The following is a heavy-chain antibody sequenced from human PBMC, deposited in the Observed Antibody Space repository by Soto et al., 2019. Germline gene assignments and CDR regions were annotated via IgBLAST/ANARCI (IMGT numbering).Heavy chain of an antibody. V-gene: IGHV5-51*01. CDR1: HL. Sequence: HLVRWGRQETGEGLEWGGIIYPGDSDTRYSPYFQGHVTLSADKSTSTAYLKWSSLRASDTAMYYCVIAPTQPFFHPELFYVWAQASPVTGSS. J-gene: IGHJ4*02. CDR2: IYPGDSDT. D-gene: IGHD1-7*01. CDR3: VIAPTQPFFHPELFYV.